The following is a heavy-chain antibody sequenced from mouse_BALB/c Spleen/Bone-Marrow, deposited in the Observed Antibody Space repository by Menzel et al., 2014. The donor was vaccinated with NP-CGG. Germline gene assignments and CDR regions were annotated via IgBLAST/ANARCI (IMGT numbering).Heavy chain of an antibody. CDR1: GFTFSSYT. CDR3: TRDGKGNYDYAMDY. CDR2: ISSGGRYT. Sequence: EVNVVESGGGLVKPGGSLKLSCAASGFTFSSYTMSWVRQTPEKRLEWVATISSGGRYTYYPDSVKGRFTISRDNAKNTLYLQMSSLKSEDTAMYYCTRDGKGNYDYAMDYWGQGTSVTVSS. J-gene: IGHJ4*01. V-gene: IGHV5-6-4*01. D-gene: IGHD2-1*01.